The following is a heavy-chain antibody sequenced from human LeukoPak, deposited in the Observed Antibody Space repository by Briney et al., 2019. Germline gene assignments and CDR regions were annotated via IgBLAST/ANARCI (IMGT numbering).Heavy chain of an antibody. CDR2: IYYSGST. CDR1: GGSLSSYY. Sequence: SETLSLTCTVSGGSLSSYYWSWIRQPPGKGLEWIGYIYYSGSTKYNPSLKSRVSMSVDTSKNQFSLKLSSVTAADTAVYYCARVRAAADYYYYYMDVWGKGTTVTVSS. V-gene: IGHV4-59*01. J-gene: IGHJ6*03. CDR3: ARVRAAADYYYYYMDV. D-gene: IGHD6-13*01.